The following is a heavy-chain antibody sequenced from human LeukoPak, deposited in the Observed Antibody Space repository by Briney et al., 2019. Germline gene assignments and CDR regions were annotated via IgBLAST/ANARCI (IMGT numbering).Heavy chain of an antibody. CDR3: ASGSSSLIDY. J-gene: IGHJ4*02. CDR1: GFTFSSYS. CDR2: ISSSSSYI. Sequence: GRSLRLSRAASGFTFSSYSMNWVRQAPGKGLEWVSSISSSSSYIYYADSVKGRFTISRDNAKNSLYLQMNSLRAEDTAVYYCASGSSSLIDYWGQGTLVTVSS. V-gene: IGHV3-21*01. D-gene: IGHD6-13*01.